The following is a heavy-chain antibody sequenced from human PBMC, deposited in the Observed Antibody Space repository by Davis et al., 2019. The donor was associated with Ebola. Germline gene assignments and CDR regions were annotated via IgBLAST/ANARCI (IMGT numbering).Heavy chain of an antibody. V-gene: IGHV3-23*01. J-gene: IGHJ4*02. CDR3: ARDAFSLSRYDTEDH. CDR1: GFTFNSYA. Sequence: PGGSLRLSCAASGFTFNSYAMSWVRQAPGKGLEWVSGISGPGGSTYYPDSVKGRFTISRDNARDSLYLQMDSLRVEDTAIYYCARDAFSLSRYDTEDHWGQGTLVTVSS. D-gene: IGHD3-9*01. CDR2: ISGPGGST.